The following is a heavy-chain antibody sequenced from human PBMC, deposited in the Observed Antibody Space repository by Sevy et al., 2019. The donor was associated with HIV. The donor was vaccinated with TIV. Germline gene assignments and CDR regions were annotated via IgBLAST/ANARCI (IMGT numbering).Heavy chain of an antibody. CDR3: AREPIDAPGRGYFDI. J-gene: IGHJ4*03. D-gene: IGHD2-8*02. Sequence: SETLSLTCAVYVDSFNGHYWSWVRQVPGRGLEWIGEVDHTGNINYNPAFDNRLAISVNRPKNQFSLNLTSLTAADTAVYYGAREPIDAPGRGYFDIWGHGNRVTVSS. CDR1: VDSFNGHY. CDR2: VDHTGNI. V-gene: IGHV4-34*01.